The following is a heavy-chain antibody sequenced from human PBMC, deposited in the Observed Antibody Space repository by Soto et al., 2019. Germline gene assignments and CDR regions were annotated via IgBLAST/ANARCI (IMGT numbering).Heavy chain of an antibody. CDR1: GFTFSGHW. J-gene: IGHJ5*02. CDR2: IKSAGRST. V-gene: IGHV3-74*01. Sequence: EVQLVESGGGLVQPGGSLRLSCAASGFTFSGHWMHWVRQAPGKGLVWVSRIKSAGRSTSYADSVKGRFTVSRDNAKNTLYLQMNSLRAEDTAVYYCARSDWFDPWGQGTLVTVSS. CDR3: ARSDWFDP.